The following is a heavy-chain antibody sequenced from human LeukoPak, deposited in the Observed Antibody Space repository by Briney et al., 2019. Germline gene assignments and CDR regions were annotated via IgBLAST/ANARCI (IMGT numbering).Heavy chain of an antibody. Sequence: GGSLRLSCAASGFTFSSYSMNWVRQAPGKGLEWVSSISSSSSYIYYADSVKGRFTISRDNAKNSLYLQMNSLRAEDTAVYYCARVARRYDFWSGYSDYYFDYWGQGTLVTVSS. CDR1: GFTFSSYS. J-gene: IGHJ4*02. CDR3: ARVARRYDFWSGYSDYYFDY. CDR2: ISSSSSYI. V-gene: IGHV3-21*04. D-gene: IGHD3-3*01.